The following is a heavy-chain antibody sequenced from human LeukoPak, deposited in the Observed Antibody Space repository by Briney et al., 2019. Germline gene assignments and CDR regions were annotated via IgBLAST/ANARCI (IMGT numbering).Heavy chain of an antibody. CDR1: GACISSNY. J-gene: IGHJ4*02. V-gene: IGHV4-4*07. CDR3: ARENVATIAGRSLDY. Sequence: SETLTLTCTVSGACISSNYWSWIRQPAGKGLEWIGRIQTSGSTNYNPSLKSRVTMSVDTSNNQFSLNLTSVTAADTAFYYCARENVATIAGRSLDYWGQGTLVTVSS. D-gene: IGHD6-6*01. CDR2: IQTSGST.